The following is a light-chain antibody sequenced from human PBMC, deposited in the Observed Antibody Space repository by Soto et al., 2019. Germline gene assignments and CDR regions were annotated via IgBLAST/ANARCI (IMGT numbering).Light chain of an antibody. CDR1: SSDVGRYSL. CDR2: EAI. Sequence: QSALTQPASVSGSPGQSITISCTGTSSDVGRYSLVSWYQQHPGKAPKLMIYEAIKRPSGVSNRFSGSKSGNTASLTISGLQTEDEADYYCCSYAGGTSVVFGGGTKLTVL. J-gene: IGLJ2*01. CDR3: CSYAGGTSVV. V-gene: IGLV2-23*01.